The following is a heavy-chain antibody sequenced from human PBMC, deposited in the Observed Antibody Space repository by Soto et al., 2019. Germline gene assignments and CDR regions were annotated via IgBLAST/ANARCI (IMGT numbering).Heavy chain of an antibody. CDR3: AKYYCSSTSGYLCGARLYYYYMDV. J-gene: IGHJ6*03. D-gene: IGHD2-2*01. V-gene: IGHV3-23*01. Sequence: EVQLLESGGGLVQPGGSLRLSCAASGFTFSSYAMSWVRQAPGKGLEWVSAISGSGGSTYYADSVKGRFTISRDNSKNTLYLKMNSMRAEDKAVYYCAKYYCSSTSGYLCGARLYYYYMDVWGKGTTVTVSS. CDR2: ISGSGGST. CDR1: GFTFSSYA.